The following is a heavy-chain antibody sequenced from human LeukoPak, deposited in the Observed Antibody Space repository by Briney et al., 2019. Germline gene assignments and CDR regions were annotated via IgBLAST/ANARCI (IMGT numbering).Heavy chain of an antibody. CDR2: IRRQAYGGTK. CDR3: TRDPDYGSGEPYYFDY. D-gene: IGHD3-10*01. V-gene: IGHV3-49*03. J-gene: IGHJ4*02. Sequence: GGSLKLSCTASGFTFGDYAMRWFRQAPGKGLGWVGFIRRQAYGGTKGYAASVKGRFTISRDDSKSNAYLQMNSLRTEDTVVYYCTRDPDYGSGEPYYFDYWGQGTLVTVSS. CDR1: GFTFGDYA.